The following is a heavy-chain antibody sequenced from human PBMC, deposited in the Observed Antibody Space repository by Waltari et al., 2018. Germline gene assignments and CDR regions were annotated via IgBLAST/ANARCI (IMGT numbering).Heavy chain of an antibody. CDR1: GYTFTGYY. V-gene: IGHV1-2*06. CDR2: INPNSGGT. J-gene: IGHJ4*02. CDR3: ARDLLGTYYYDSSGWGDY. D-gene: IGHD3-22*01. Sequence: QVQLVQSGAEVKKPGASVKVSCKASGYTFTGYYMHWVRQAPGQGLEWMGRINPNSGGTNYAQKFQGRVTMTRDTSISTAYMELSRLRSDDTAVYYCARDLLGTYYYDSSGWGDYWGQGTLVTVSS.